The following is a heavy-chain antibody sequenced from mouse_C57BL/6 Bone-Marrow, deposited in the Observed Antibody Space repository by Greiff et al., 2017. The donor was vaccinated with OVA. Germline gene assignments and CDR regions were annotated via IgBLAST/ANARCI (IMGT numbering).Heavy chain of an antibody. CDR3: ARDDYGSREAWYAY. V-gene: IGHV1-26*01. J-gene: IGHJ3*01. CDR1: GYTFTDYD. Sequence: EVQLQQSGPELVKPGASVKISCKASGYTFTDYDMNWVKQSHGKSLEWIGYINPNTGGTNYNQKFKVQATFTVDKSYSTAYMELRSLPSEDSAVYYSARDDYGSREAWYAYWGKGTLVTVSA. D-gene: IGHD1-1*01. CDR2: INPNTGGT.